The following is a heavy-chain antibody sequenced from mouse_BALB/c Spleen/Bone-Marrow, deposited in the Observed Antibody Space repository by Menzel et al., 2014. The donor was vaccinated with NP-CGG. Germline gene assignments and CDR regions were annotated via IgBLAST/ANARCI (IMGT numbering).Heavy chain of an antibody. CDR3: AIEGYYDY. CDR2: ISSGSSTI. V-gene: IGHV5-17*02. J-gene: IGHJ2*01. CDR1: GFTFSSFG. Sequence: EVKLMESGGGLVQPGGSRKLSCAASGFTFSSFGMHWVRQAPEKGLEWVAYISSGSSTIYYADTVKGRLTISRDNPKNTLFLQMTSLRSKDTAMYYCAIEGYYDYWGQGTTLTVSS. D-gene: IGHD2-3*01.